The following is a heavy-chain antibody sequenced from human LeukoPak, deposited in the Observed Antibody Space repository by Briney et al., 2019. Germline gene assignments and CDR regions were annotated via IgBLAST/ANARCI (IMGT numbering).Heavy chain of an antibody. Sequence: AGGSLGLSCAASGFTFDDYAMHWVRQAPGKGLEWVSLISWDGGSTYYADSVKGRFTISRDNSKNSLYLQMNSLRAEDTALYYCAKDDGSTYYYYMDVWGKGTTVTVSS. CDR3: AKDDGSTYYYYMDV. V-gene: IGHV3-43D*03. CDR2: ISWDGGST. CDR1: GFTFDDYA. J-gene: IGHJ6*03. D-gene: IGHD5-24*01.